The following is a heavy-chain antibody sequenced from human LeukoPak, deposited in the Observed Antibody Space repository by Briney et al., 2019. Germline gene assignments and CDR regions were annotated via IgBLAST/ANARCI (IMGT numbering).Heavy chain of an antibody. V-gene: IGHV4-34*01. CDR3: ARGLRVLWFGELFAVPFDP. CDR1: GGSFSGYY. Sequence: PSETLSLSCAVYGGSFSGYYWSWIRQPPGKGLEWIGEINHSGSTNYNPSLKSRVTISVDTSKNQFSLKLSSVTVADSAVYYCARGLRVLWFGELFAVPFDPWGQGTLVTASS. D-gene: IGHD3-10*01. J-gene: IGHJ5*02. CDR2: INHSGST.